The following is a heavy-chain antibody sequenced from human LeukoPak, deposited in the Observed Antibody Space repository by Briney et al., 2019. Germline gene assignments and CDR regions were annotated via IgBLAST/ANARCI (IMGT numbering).Heavy chain of an antibody. D-gene: IGHD3-16*01. V-gene: IGHV4-34*01. CDR1: GGSLGGYY. Sequence: SETLSLTCAVYGGSLGGYYWSWIRQPPGKGLEWIGELNHSGSTNYNPSLKSRVTISVDTSKNQFSLKLSSVTAADTAVYYCARGPGFGATRVVYYYYYGMDVWGQGTTVTVSS. CDR3: ARGPGFGATRVVYYYYYGMDV. CDR2: LNHSGST. J-gene: IGHJ6*02.